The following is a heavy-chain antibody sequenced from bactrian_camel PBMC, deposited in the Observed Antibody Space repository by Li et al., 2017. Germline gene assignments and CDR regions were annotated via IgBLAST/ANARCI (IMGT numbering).Heavy chain of an antibody. V-gene: IGHV3S40*01. Sequence: QLVESGGGLVQPGSSLRLSCVASGFTFSSHDMNWVRQAPGKGLEWVSVIGKDGGRTNYADSMKGRFTISRDNDKNTLYLQMNSLKTEDTAVYYCATALGTDWGQGTQVTVS. J-gene: IGHJ4*01. CDR2: IGKDGGRT. D-gene: IGHD5*01. CDR1: GFTFSSHD. CDR3: ATALGTD.